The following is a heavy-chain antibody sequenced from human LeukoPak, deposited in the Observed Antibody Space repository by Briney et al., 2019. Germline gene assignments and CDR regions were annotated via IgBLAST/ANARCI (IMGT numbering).Heavy chain of an antibody. V-gene: IGHV1-18*04. Sequence: ASVKVSCKASEYTFTDYYMHWVRQAPGQGLEWMGWISTYNGDTNCTQKLQGRVTMTTDTSTSTAYMELRSLRSDDTAVYYCVRSSDYYDSSGFQTFPDYWGQGTLVTVSS. D-gene: IGHD3-22*01. CDR2: ISTYNGDT. CDR3: VRSSDYYDSSGFQTFPDY. J-gene: IGHJ4*02. CDR1: EYTFTDYY.